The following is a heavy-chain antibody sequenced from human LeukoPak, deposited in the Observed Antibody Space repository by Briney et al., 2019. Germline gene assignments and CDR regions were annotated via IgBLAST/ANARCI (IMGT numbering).Heavy chain of an antibody. J-gene: IGHJ6*02. CDR2: ISYDGSNK. V-gene: IGHV3-30*04. D-gene: IGHD2-21*01. Sequence: GRSLRLSCAASGFTFSSYAMHWVRQAPGKGLEWVAVISYDGSNKYYADSVKGRFTISRDNSKNTLYLQMNSLRAEDTAVYYCAREPDIVGAPMDVWGQGTTVTVSS. CDR3: AREPDIVGAPMDV. CDR1: GFTFSSYA.